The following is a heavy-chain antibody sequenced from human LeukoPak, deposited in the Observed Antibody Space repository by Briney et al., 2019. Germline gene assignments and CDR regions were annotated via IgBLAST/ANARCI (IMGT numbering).Heavy chain of an antibody. CDR1: GFTFSSYD. Sequence: GSLRLSCAASGFTFSSYDMNWVRQAPGKGLEWVSAISGSGGSTYYADSVKGRFTISRDNSKNTLYLQMNSLRAEDTAVYYCAKRWGQRSFDYWGQGTLVTVSS. CDR3: AKRWGQRSFDY. CDR2: ISGSGGST. J-gene: IGHJ4*02. V-gene: IGHV3-23*01. D-gene: IGHD3-16*01.